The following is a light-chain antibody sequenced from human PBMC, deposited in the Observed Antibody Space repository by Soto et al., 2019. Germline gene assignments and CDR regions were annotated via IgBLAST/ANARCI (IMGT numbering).Light chain of an antibody. CDR2: GAS. CDR1: QSVSSD. V-gene: IGKV3-15*01. Sequence: EIVMKQSPATLSVSPGERATLSCRASQSVSSDLAWYQQKPGQAPRLLIYGASTRATGVAARFSGSGSGTEFTLTISSLQSEDFAVYYCQQRSNRFGGGTNVDIK. CDR3: QQRSNR. J-gene: IGKJ4*01.